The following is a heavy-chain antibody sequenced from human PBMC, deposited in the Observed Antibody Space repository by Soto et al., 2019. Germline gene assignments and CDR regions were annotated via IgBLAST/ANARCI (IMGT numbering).Heavy chain of an antibody. CDR1: GFTFSGYW. CDR3: ARWESSDWYLGI. CDR2: INQDGTLK. D-gene: IGHD6-19*01. Sequence: GGSLRLSCAASGFTFSGYWMTWVRQAPGKGLEWVASINQDGTLKYYVDSVKGRFTIFRDSAKNSMFLQMTSLRAEDTAVYYCARWESSDWYLGIWGQGTLVTVSS. V-gene: IGHV3-7*03. J-gene: IGHJ4*02.